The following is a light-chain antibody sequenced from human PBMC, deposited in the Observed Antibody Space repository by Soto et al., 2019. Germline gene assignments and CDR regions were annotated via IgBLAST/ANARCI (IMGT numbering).Light chain of an antibody. V-gene: IGKV2-28*01. J-gene: IGKJ4*01. CDR2: LGS. CDR3: MQALQTPLT. CDR1: QSLLHSDGYNY. Sequence: DIVMTQSPVSLPVTPGEPASITCRSSQSLLHSDGYNYSDWYLQKPGPSPQLLVYLGSSRASGVADMFTRSSSGTDVTLKISRVEAEDVGVYYCMQALQTPLTFAGGTKVEIK.